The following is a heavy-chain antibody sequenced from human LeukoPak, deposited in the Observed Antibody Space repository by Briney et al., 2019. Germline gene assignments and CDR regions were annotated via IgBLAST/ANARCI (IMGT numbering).Heavy chain of an antibody. CDR1: GFTFRTYW. D-gene: IGHD4-17*01. CDR2: IKNDGTSA. Sequence: SGGSLRLSCAASGFTFRTYWMHWVRQAPGKGLVWVSRIKNDGTSASYADSVKGRFTISRDSTKNTLNLQMNSLRVDDTAVYYCALLSPPTTTVIRSLEYWGQGTLVTVSS. J-gene: IGHJ4*02. CDR3: ALLSPPTTTVIRSLEY. V-gene: IGHV3-74*01.